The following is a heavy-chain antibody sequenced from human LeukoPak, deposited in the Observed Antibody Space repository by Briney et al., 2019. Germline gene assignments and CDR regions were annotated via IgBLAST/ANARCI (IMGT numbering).Heavy chain of an antibody. D-gene: IGHD4-23*01. CDR2: ISGNAATT. CDR1: GFSFSTYG. V-gene: IGHV3-23*01. CDR3: AKALFGGNTC. J-gene: IGHJ4*02. Sequence: GGSLRLSCVASGFSFSTYGMSWVCQAPGKGLECVSGISGNAATTYYADSVKGRFTISRENSKNTLYLQMDSLRAEDTAVYYCAKALFGGNTCWGQGTLVTVSS.